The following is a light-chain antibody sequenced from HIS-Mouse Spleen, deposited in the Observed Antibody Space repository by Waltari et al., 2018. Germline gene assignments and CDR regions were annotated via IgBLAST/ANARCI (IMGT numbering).Light chain of an antibody. CDR1: HLGSKR. CDR3: QVWDSSSDHVV. V-gene: IGLV3-21*02. J-gene: IGLJ2*01. CDR2: DDS. Sequence: SYVLTQPPSVSVAPGQTARITCGGNHLGSKRVPWYQQKPGQAPVLVVYDDSDRPSGIPERFSGSNSGNTATLTISRVEAGDEADYYCQVWDSSSDHVVFGGGTKLTVL.